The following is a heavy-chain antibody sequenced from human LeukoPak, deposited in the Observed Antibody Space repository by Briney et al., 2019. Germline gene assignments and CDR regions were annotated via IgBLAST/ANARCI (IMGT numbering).Heavy chain of an antibody. CDR3: ARGNSSFNYYYYGMDV. J-gene: IGHJ6*02. D-gene: IGHD6-6*01. CDR2: IYYSGST. Sequence: SSETLSLTCTVSGGSISSYYWSWIRQPPGKGLEWIGYIYYSGSTNYNPSLKSRVTISVDTSKNQFSLKLSSVTAADTAVYYCARGNSSFNYYYYGMDVWGQGTTVTVSS. V-gene: IGHV4-59*01. CDR1: GGSISSYY.